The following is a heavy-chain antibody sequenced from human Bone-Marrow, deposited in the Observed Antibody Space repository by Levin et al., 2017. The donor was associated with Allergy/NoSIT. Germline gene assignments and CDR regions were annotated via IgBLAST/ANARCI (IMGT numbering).Heavy chain of an antibody. CDR3: ARAGDWESSVWYGTKDYAMEF. D-gene: IGHD6-19*01. CDR2: IYSTASS. J-gene: IGHJ6*02. CDR1: GVSINNYF. V-gene: IGHV4-59*01. Sequence: SETLSLTCNVSGVSINNYFWSWIRQPPGKGLEWIGYIYSTASSSYNPSLKNRVPMSIETSKNQVSLKLRSVTAADTAVYYCARAGDWESSVWYGTKDYAMEFWGQGTTVTVSS.